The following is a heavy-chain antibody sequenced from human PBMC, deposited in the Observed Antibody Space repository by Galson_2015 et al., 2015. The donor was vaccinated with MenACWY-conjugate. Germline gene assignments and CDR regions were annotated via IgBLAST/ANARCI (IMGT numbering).Heavy chain of an antibody. Sequence: SLRLSCAASGFTLSCCGMHWVRQAPGKGLEGLAVIWSNGINNYYADSVRGRFTISRDDSRHSLLLHMNSLSVDDTAVYYCARERAAFDAFDIWGQGTMVTVSS. CDR2: IWSNGINN. CDR1: GFTLSCCG. V-gene: IGHV3-33*01. D-gene: IGHD3-3*02. J-gene: IGHJ3*02. CDR3: ARERAAFDAFDI.